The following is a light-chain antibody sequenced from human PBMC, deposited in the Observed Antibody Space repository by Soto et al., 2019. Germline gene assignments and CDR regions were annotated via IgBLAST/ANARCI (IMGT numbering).Light chain of an antibody. CDR1: SSDVGGYNY. Sequence: QSALTQPPSASGSPGQSVTISCTGTSSDVGGYNYVSWYQQHPGKAPKLMIYEVSKRPSGVPDRFSGSKSGNTASLIVSGLQAEDEADYYCSSYAGSNPLFGGGTKLTVL. CDR3: SSYAGSNPL. CDR2: EVS. J-gene: IGLJ2*01. V-gene: IGLV2-8*01.